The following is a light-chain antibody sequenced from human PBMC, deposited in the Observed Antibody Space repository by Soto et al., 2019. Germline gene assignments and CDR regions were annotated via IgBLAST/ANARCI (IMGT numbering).Light chain of an antibody. CDR1: QDISNH. V-gene: IGKV1-12*01. J-gene: IGKJ1*01. Sequence: DIQMTQSPSSVSASVGDRITITCRASQDISNHLAWYQQRPGKAPKLLIFDASRLQSGVPSRFSGSGSGTVFTLTINSLQPDDFATYFCQQANSFPRTFGQGTEVEIK. CDR2: DAS. CDR3: QQANSFPRT.